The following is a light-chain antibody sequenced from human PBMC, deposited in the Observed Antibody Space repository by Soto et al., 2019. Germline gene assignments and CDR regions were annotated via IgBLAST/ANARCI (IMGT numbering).Light chain of an antibody. CDR1: SSNIGGNS. Sequence: QSVLTQPPSVSAAPGQKVTISCSGSSSNIGGNSVSWYQQLPGTAPKLLIYDDNKRPSGIPDRFSGSKSGTSATLGITGFQTGDEADYYCSSYRNNILVLGTGTKVTVL. V-gene: IGLV1-51*01. CDR2: DDN. J-gene: IGLJ1*01. CDR3: SSYRNNILV.